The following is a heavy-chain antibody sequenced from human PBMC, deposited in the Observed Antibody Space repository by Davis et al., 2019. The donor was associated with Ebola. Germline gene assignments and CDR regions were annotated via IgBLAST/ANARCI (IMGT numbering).Heavy chain of an antibody. V-gene: IGHV1-46*01. CDR1: GYTFTNYY. D-gene: IGHD2-21*01. CDR2: INPNDGRT. CDR3: ATLRVIWAYYFDY. J-gene: IGHJ4*02. Sequence: AASVKVSCKASGYTFTNYYMHWVRQAPGQGLEWMGMINPNDGRTIYAQKFQGRVTMTEDTSTDTAYMELSSLRSDDTAVYYCATLRVIWAYYFDYWGQGTLVTVSS.